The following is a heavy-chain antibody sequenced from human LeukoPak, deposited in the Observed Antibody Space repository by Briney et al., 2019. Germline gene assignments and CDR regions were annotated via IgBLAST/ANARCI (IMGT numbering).Heavy chain of an antibody. CDR2: ISGSGGST. V-gene: IGHV3-23*01. CDR3: ANSVEHYYDSSGYLPRWFDP. J-gene: IGHJ5*02. CDR1: GFTFSSYA. Sequence: QPGASLRLSCAASGFTFSSYAMSWVRQAPGKGLEWVSAISGSGGSTYYADSVKGRFTISRDNSKNTLYLQMNSLRAEDTAVYYCANSVEHYYDSSGYLPRWFDPWGQGTLVTVSS. D-gene: IGHD3-22*01.